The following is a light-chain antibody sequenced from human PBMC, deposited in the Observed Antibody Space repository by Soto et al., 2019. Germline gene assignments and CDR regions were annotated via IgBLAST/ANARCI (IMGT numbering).Light chain of an antibody. Sequence: EMGQCVDFVAGCISEKETITCRASQGISNYLAWYQQKPGKAPKLLIYAASTLQSGVSPRFRGSGSGTAFAITISCLHPAYFPTHYCQQLNTYPRTFGGGTKVDIK. CDR3: QQLNTYPRT. J-gene: IGKJ4*01. CDR2: AAS. CDR1: QGISNY. V-gene: IGKV1-9*01.